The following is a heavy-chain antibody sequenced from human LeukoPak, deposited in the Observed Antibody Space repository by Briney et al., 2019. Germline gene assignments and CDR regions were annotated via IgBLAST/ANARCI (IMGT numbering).Heavy chain of an antibody. CDR1: GFTFSSYA. CDR2: ISGSGGST. Sequence: GGSLRLSCAASGFTFSSYAMSWVRQAPGKGLEWVSAISGSGGSTYYADSVKGRFTISRDNSMNTLYLQMNSLRAEDTAVYYCAKAYVWGSYRSQYYFDYWGQGTPVTVSS. CDR3: AKAYVWGSYRSQYYFDY. D-gene: IGHD3-16*02. V-gene: IGHV3-23*01. J-gene: IGHJ4*02.